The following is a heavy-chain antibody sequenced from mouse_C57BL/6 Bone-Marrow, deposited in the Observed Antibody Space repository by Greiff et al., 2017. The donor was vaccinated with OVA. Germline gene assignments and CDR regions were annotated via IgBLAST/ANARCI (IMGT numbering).Heavy chain of an antibody. D-gene: IGHD2-3*01. V-gene: IGHV1-76*01. CDR3: ARDGYYDY. Sequence: VQLQQSGAELVRPGASVKLSCKASGYTFTDYYINWVKQRPGQGLEWIARIYPGSGNTYYNEKFKGKATLTAEKSSSTAYMQLSSLTSDDSAVYFCARDGYYDYWGQGTTLTVSS. CDR2: IYPGSGNT. CDR1: GYTFTDYY. J-gene: IGHJ2*01.